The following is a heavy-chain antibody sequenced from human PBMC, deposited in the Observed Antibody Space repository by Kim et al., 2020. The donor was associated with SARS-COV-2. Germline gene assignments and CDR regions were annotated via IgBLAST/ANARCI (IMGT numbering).Heavy chain of an antibody. J-gene: IGHJ4*02. V-gene: IGHV3-30*18. CDR3: ANRGTRQRGTTPPHDY. CDR1: GFTFSSYG. D-gene: IGHD2-2*01. Sequence: GGSLRLSCAASGFTFSSYGMHWVRQAPGKGLEWVAVISYDGSNKYYADSVKGRFTISRDNSKNTLYLQMNSLRAEDTAVYYCANRGTRQRGTTPPHDYWGQGTLVTVSS. CDR2: ISYDGSNK.